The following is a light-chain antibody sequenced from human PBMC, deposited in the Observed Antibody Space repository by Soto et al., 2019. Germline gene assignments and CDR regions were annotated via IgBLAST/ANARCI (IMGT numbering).Light chain of an antibody. V-gene: IGKV1D-12*01. CDR2: AAS. Sequence: DIPMTQSPSSVSASVGDRVTITCRASQAISTWLAWYQQKPGKAPKLLIYAASNLQTGVPARVSGSGSGTDFTLTISSLQPEDFATYYCQQANSFPRTFGQGTKVEIK. CDR3: QQANSFPRT. J-gene: IGKJ1*01. CDR1: QAISTW.